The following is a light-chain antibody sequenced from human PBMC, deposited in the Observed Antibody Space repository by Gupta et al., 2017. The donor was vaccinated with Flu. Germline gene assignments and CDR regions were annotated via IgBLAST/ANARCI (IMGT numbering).Light chain of an antibody. V-gene: IGLV4-69*01. CDR2: LNSDGSH. CDR1: SGHRSYS. J-gene: IGLJ3*02. Sequence: QVVLTQSPSASASLGASVKLTCTLSSGHRSYSIAWHQQQPERGPRYLMKLNSDGSHTKGDGIPDRFSGSSSGAERYLTISSLQSEDEADYYCQTWDTGIRVFGGGTKLTVL. CDR3: QTWDTGIRV.